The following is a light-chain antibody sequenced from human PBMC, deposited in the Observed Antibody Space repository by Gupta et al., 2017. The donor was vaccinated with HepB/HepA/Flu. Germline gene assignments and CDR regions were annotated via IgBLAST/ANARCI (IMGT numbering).Light chain of an antibody. J-gene: IGKJ2*01. CDR1: QSVSTN. V-gene: IGKV3-15*01. CDR2: GAS. Sequence: EIVMTQSPATLSVSPGERATLSCRASQSVSTNLAWYQQQPGQTPRLLIYGASTRDTGIPARFSGSGYGTEFTLTIINRQWEDFGVYYCQQNIDWPYHTFGQGTKMEIK. CDR3: QQNIDWPYHT.